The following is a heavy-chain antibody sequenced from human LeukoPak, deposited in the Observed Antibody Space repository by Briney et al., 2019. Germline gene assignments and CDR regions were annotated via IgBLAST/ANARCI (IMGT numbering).Heavy chain of an antibody. CDR2: IFHSGST. J-gene: IGHJ4*02. CDR1: GYSISSSYY. Sequence: SETLSLTCVVSGYSISSSYYWGWIRQPPGKGLEWIGSIFHSGSTYYSPSLKSRVTISVDTSKNQFSLRLSSVTAADTAIYYCARLPRVDYFDYWGQGTLVTVSS. V-gene: IGHV4-38-2*01. CDR3: ARLPRVDYFDY.